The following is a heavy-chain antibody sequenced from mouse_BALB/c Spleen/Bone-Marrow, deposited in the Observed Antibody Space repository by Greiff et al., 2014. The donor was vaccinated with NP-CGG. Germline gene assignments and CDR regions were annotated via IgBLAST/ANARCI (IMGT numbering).Heavy chain of an antibody. CDR1: GFSFTSYG. J-gene: IGHJ4*01. Sequence: QVQLKESGSGLVAPSQSLSITRTISGFSFTSYGVHWVRQPPGKGLEWLVVIWSDGSTTYNSALKSRLSISKDNSKSQVFLKMNSLQTDDTAMYYCARDGGYAMDYWGQGTSVTVSS. CDR2: IWSDGST. CDR3: ARDGGYAMDY. V-gene: IGHV2-6-1*01.